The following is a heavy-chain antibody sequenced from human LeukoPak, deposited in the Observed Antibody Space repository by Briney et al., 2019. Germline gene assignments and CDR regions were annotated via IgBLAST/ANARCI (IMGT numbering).Heavy chain of an antibody. CDR2: INGDGSWT. D-gene: IGHD4-23*01. CDR3: ARGRPHGNDY. J-gene: IGHJ4*02. Sequence: GGSLRLSCAASGNYWMHWVRQAPGKGLVWVSHINGDGSWTTYADSVKGRFSISRDNAKNTLYLQMNSLRVEDTAVYYCARGRPHGNDYWGQGTLVTVSS. CDR1: GNYW. V-gene: IGHV3-74*01.